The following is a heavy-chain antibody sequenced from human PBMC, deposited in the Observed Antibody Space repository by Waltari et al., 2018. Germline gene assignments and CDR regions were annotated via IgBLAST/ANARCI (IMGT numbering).Heavy chain of an antibody. CDR2: IYHRGTT. V-gene: IGHV4-39*01. CDR1: GGSISTIGYY. J-gene: IGHJ4*02. CDR3: ARHGGYFSNFDY. D-gene: IGHD2-21*01. Sequence: QLQLQESGPGLVKPSETLSLTCTVSGGSISTIGYYWAWVRQPPGKGLEWIGTIYHRGTTYYNPSLEGRVTRSVDTSRNQFSLKLRSVTAADTAVYYCARHGGYFSNFDYWGQGTLVTVSS.